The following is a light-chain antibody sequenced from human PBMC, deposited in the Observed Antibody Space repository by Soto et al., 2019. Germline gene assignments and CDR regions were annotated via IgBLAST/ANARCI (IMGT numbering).Light chain of an antibody. CDR1: QSISSW. CDR2: KAS. CDR3: QQYNSYPYT. V-gene: IGKV1-5*03. Sequence: DIQMTQSPSTLSASVGDRVTITCRASQSISSWVAWYQQKPGKASKLLIYKASSLESGVPSRFSGSGSGTDFTLTISSLQPDDFATDYCQQYNSYPYTFGQGTKLEIK. J-gene: IGKJ2*01.